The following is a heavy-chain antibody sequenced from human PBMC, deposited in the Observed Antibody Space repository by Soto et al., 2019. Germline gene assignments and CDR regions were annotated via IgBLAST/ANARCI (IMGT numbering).Heavy chain of an antibody. V-gene: IGHV4-59*01. CDR3: ARAVAGTSGIDY. D-gene: IGHD6-19*01. Sequence: SETLSLTCTVSGGSINSDYWSWIRQPPGKGLEWIGFIYDRGTTKYNPSLKSRVTISVDTSRNQFSLMLNSVTAADTAVYFCARAVAGTSGIDYWGQGTLVTVSS. CDR2: IYDRGTT. J-gene: IGHJ4*02. CDR1: GGSINSDY.